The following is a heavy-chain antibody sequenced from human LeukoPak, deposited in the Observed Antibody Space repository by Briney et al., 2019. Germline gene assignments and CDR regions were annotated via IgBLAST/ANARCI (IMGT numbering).Heavy chain of an antibody. CDR3: ARVLRRDGYNYWGY. D-gene: IGHD5-24*01. J-gene: IGHJ4*02. CDR1: GGTFSSYA. CDR2: IIPIFGTA. V-gene: IGHV1-69*13. Sequence: PVKVSCKASGGTFSSYAISWVRQAPGQGLEWMGGIIPIFGTANYAQKFQGRVTITADESTSTAYMELSSLRSEDTAVYYCARVLRRDGYNYWGYWGQGTLVTVSS.